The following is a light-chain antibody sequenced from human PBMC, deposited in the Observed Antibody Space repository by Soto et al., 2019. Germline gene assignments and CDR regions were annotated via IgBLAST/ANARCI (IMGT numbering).Light chain of an antibody. J-gene: IGLJ1*01. V-gene: IGLV1-40*01. CDR1: SSNIGAGYD. Sequence: QSVLTQPPSVSGAPGQRVTISCTGSSSNIGAGYDVHWYQQPPGTAPKLVMYGTTNRPSGVPDRLSGSKSGTSASLAITGLQAEDEADYYCLSYDGTLSGSYVFGIGTKVTVL. CDR3: LSYDGTLSGSYV. CDR2: GTT.